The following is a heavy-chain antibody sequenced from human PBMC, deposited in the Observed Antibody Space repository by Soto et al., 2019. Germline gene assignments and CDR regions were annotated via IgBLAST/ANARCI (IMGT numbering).Heavy chain of an antibody. J-gene: IGHJ6*02. CDR2: SNAGNGNT. Sequence: ASVKVSCKASGYTFTSYAMHWVRQAPGQRLEWMGWSNAGNGNTKYSQEFQGRVTITRDTSASTAYMELSSLRSEDMAVYYCARGGAAAAQYYYYGMDVWGQGTTVTVSS. D-gene: IGHD6-13*01. CDR3: ARGGAAAAQYYYYGMDV. V-gene: IGHV1-3*02. CDR1: GYTFTSYA.